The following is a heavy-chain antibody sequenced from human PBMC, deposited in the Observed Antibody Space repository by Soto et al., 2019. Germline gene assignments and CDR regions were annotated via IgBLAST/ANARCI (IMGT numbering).Heavy chain of an antibody. V-gene: IGHV1-18*01. CDR2: ISAYNGNT. CDR1: GYTFTSYG. CDR3: ARDSGAAAVDGGEEYFQH. J-gene: IGHJ1*01. Sequence: GASVKVSCKASGYTFTSYGISWVRQAPGQGLEWMGWISAYNGNTNYAQKLQGRVTMTTDTSTSTAYMELRSLRSDDTAVYYCARDSGAAAVDGGEEYFQHWGQGTLVTVSS. D-gene: IGHD6-13*01.